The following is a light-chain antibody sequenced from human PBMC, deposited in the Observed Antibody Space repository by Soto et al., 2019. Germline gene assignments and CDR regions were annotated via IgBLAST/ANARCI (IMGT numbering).Light chain of an antibody. V-gene: IGLV2-14*03. CDR2: DVY. Sequence: QSALTQPASVSASPGQSITISCTGTRGDIGGYNYVSWYQQHPGKAPKLMIYDVYHRPSGVSNRSSASKSGNTASLTISGLQAEDEADYYCSSYTSSTTLVFGTGTKVTVL. CDR3: SSYTSSTTLV. CDR1: RGDIGGYNY. J-gene: IGLJ1*01.